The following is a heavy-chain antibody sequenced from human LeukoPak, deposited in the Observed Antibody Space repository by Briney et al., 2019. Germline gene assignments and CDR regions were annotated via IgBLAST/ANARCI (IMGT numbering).Heavy chain of an antibody. Sequence: PGGSLRLSCAGSGFTFSTAWLTWVRQTPGKGLEWVGHIKSRNDGGTTDYAAPVTGRFTISRDDSKNTVYLQMNSLKTEDTAVYYCATAHTYYDYVWGSARYIYWGQGTLVTVSS. V-gene: IGHV3-15*01. CDR3: ATAHTYYDYVWGSARYIY. CDR1: GFTFSTAW. CDR2: IKSRNDGGTT. D-gene: IGHD3-16*02. J-gene: IGHJ4*02.